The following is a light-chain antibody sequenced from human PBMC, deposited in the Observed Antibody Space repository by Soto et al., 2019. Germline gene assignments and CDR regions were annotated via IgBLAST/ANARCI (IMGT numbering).Light chain of an antibody. Sequence: IVLTPSPLSLPVTPGEPASISCRSSQRLVPRNGYDSLDGYLQKPGQSPQLLIYLSTHRASGVPDRFSGSGSGTDFTLTISSGQTEDVGVYYCRQARQNPVTFGGGTKGEIK. J-gene: IGKJ4*01. CDR1: QRLVPRNGYDS. CDR2: LST. V-gene: IGKV2-28*01. CDR3: RQARQNPVT.